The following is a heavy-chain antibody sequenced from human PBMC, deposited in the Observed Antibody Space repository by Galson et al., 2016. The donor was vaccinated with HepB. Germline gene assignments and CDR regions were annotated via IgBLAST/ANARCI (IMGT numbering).Heavy chain of an antibody. CDR1: EFTFSSYA. CDR2: ITGSGDKT. D-gene: IGHD3-3*01. Sequence: SLRLSCAASEFTFSSYAMSWVRQAPGKGLEWVSGITGSGDKTLYADSVKGRFTISRDNSKNTLYLQMNSLRADDTAVYYCAQAFGTGFWSGYDYWGQGTLVSGSS. CDR3: AQAFGTGFWSGYDY. V-gene: IGHV3-23*01. J-gene: IGHJ4*02.